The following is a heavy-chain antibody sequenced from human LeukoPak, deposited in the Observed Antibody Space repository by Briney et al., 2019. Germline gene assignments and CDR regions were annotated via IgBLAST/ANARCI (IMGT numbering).Heavy chain of an antibody. CDR2: ICTGGDT. J-gene: IGHJ3*01. Sequence: GGSLRLSRTASVLTLRSYDMHWVRHATAKGLEWVSAICTGGDTHYQGSVKGRFTISRENAKNSVYLQMNNLSAGDTAVYYCSTGGAPAGHAYHVGGQGTMVTVSS. D-gene: IGHD6-13*01. V-gene: IGHV3-13*01. CDR3: STGGAPAGHAYHV. CDR1: VLTLRSYD.